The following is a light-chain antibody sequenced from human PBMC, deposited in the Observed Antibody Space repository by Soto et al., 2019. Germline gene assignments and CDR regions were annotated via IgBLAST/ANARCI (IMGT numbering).Light chain of an antibody. CDR1: QSVGSF. CDR2: AAS. V-gene: IGKV3-20*01. J-gene: IGKJ1*01. CDR3: QQCGSSPWT. Sequence: ILVTQSAGTLSFFPGESATLCCRASQSVGSFLAWYQQKPGQAPRLLIYAASSRATGIPDRFSGGGSGTDFTLTISRLEPEDFAVYYCQQCGSSPWTFGQGTKVDIK.